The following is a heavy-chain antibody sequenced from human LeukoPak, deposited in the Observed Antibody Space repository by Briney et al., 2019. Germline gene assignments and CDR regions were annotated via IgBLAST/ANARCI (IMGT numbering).Heavy chain of an antibody. V-gene: IGHV3-23*01. CDR3: AKEIAAAAQTTDDYFDY. CDR1: GFTFSSYA. D-gene: IGHD6-13*01. Sequence: GGSLRLSCAASGFTFSSYAMSWVRQAPGKGLEWVSAISGSGGSTYSADSVKGRFTISRDNSKNTLYLQMNSLRAEDTAVYYCAKEIAAAAQTTDDYFDYWGQGTLVTVSS. J-gene: IGHJ4*02. CDR2: ISGSGGST.